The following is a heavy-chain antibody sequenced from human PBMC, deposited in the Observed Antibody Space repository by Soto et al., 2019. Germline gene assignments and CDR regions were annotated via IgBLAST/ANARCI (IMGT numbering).Heavy chain of an antibody. Sequence: GGSLRLSCAASGFTFSSYGMHWVRQAPGKGLEWVAVISYDGSNKYYADSVKGRFTISRDNSKNTLYLQMNSLRAEDTAVYYCAKDLRGWYQLLRRNYYYYGMDVWGQGTTVTVSS. CDR3: AKDLRGWYQLLRRNYYYYGMDV. D-gene: IGHD2-2*01. CDR1: GFTFSSYG. J-gene: IGHJ6*02. V-gene: IGHV3-30*18. CDR2: ISYDGSNK.